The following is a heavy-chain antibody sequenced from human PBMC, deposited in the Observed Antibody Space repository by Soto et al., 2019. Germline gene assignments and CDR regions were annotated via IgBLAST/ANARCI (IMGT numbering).Heavy chain of an antibody. CDR3: AKDASNTQPASLEWLLFRSPLPNWFDP. CDR2: ISGSGGST. CDR1: GFTFSSYA. V-gene: IGHV3-23*01. Sequence: EVQLLESGGGLVQPGGSLRLSCAASGFTFSSYAMSWVRQAPGKGLEWVSAISGSGGSTYYADSVKGRFTISRDNSKNTLYLQMNSLRAEDTAVYYCAKDASNTQPASLEWLLFRSPLPNWFDPWGQGTLVTVSS. D-gene: IGHD3-3*01. J-gene: IGHJ5*02.